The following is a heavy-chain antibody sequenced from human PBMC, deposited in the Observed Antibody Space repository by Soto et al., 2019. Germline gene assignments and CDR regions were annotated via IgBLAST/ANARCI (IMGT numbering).Heavy chain of an antibody. D-gene: IGHD3-10*02. V-gene: IGHV3-30-3*01. J-gene: IGHJ3*02. CDR1: GFSFSRFA. Sequence: QVQLVESGGGVVQPGRSLRLSCAGSGFSFSRFAIHWVRQAPGKGLEWVAVITYDGSNQYYADSVKGRFTVSRDNSKSTVCLQMNSLRSEDTAVYYCARLFGGYSENHDDELDIWGRGTMVPVSS. CDR2: ITYDGSNQ. CDR3: ARLFGGYSENHDDELDI.